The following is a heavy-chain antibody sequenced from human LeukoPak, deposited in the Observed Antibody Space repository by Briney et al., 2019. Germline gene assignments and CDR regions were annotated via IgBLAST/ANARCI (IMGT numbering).Heavy chain of an antibody. D-gene: IGHD6-13*01. Sequence: GGSLRLSCAASGFTFSSYSMNWVRQAPGKGLLWVSRINSDGSSTSYADSVKGRFTISRDNAKNTVYLQMNSLRVEDTGVYYCARSTGGGSSSYWGQGTLVTVSS. CDR1: GFTFSSYS. CDR2: INSDGSST. CDR3: ARSTGGGSSSY. J-gene: IGHJ4*02. V-gene: IGHV3-74*01.